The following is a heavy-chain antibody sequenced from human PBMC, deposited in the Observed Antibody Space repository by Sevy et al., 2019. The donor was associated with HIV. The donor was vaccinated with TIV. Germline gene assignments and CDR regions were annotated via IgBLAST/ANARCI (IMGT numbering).Heavy chain of an antibody. CDR3: TTDGGGYNYGYSFDY. D-gene: IGHD5-18*01. J-gene: IGHJ4*02. CDR2: IKSKTDGGTT. Sequence: GGSLRLSCAASGFTFSNAWMNWVRQAPGKGLEWVGRIKSKTDGGTTDYAAPVKGRFTISRDDSKNKLYLQMNSLKTVDTAVYYCTTDGGGYNYGYSFDYWGQGTLVTVSS. CDR1: GFTFSNAW. V-gene: IGHV3-15*07.